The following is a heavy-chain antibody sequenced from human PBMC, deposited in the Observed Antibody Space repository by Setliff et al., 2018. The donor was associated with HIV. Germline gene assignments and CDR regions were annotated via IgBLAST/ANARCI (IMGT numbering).Heavy chain of an antibody. CDR1: GYTFTRYD. J-gene: IGHJ4*02. D-gene: IGHD3-3*01. CDR2: INPHGGST. CDR3: ARLRPTAFFDY. Sequence: GASVKVSCKASGYTFTRYDINWVRQATGQGLEWMGVINPHGGSTNYAQKFQGRVTMTRDTSTSTVYMELSSLRSDDTAVYYCARLRPTAFFDYWGQGTLVTVSS. V-gene: IGHV1-46*01.